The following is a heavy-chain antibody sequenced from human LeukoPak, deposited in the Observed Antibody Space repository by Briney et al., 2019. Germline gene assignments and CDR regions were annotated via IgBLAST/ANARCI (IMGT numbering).Heavy chain of an antibody. V-gene: IGHV6-1*01. J-gene: IGHJ6*03. D-gene: IGHD6-13*01. CDR1: GDGVSSNSAA. CDR3: ARGGYSSSWYGDYYYMDV. Sequence: SQTLSLTCAISGDGVSSNSAAWNWIRQSPSRGLEWLGRTYYRSKWYNDYAVSVKSRITINPDTSKNQFSLQLNSVTPEDTAVYYCARGGYSSSWYGDYYYMDVWGKGTTVTVSS. CDR2: TYYRSKWYN.